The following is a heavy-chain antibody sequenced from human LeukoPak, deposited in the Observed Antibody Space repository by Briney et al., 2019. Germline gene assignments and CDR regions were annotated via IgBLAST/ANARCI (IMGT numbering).Heavy chain of an antibody. Sequence: SETLSLTCAVSGYSISSGYYWGWIRPPPGKGLEWIGSIYHSGSTYYNPSLKSRVTISVDTSKNQFSLKLSSVTAADTAVYYCARGRYYGSGSPKSNWFDPWGQGTLVTVSS. V-gene: IGHV4-38-2*01. D-gene: IGHD3-10*01. J-gene: IGHJ5*02. CDR1: GYSISSGYY. CDR3: ARGRYYGSGSPKSNWFDP. CDR2: IYHSGST.